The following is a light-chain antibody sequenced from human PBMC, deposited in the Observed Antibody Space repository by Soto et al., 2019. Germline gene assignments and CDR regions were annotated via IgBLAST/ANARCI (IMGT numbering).Light chain of an antibody. CDR2: DAS. J-gene: IGKJ1*01. CDR3: QQYNSYART. Sequence: EIQMTQSPSSLSASVGDRVTINCRASQSISSHLSWYQQKPGKAPKLLIYDASSLQSGVPSRFSGSGSGTDYTLTISSLQPDDFATYYCQQYNSYARTFGQGTKVDIK. V-gene: IGKV1-39*01. CDR1: QSISSH.